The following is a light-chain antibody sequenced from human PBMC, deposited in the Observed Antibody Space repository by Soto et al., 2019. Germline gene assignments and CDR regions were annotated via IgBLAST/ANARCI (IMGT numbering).Light chain of an antibody. J-gene: IGKJ2*01. V-gene: IGKV3-20*01. Sequence: EVVLTQSPVTLSLSPGERATLSCRASQSGSSSYLAWYQQKPGQAPRLLMYGASSRATGIPARFSGSGSGTDFTLTISRVEPEDFGVYYCQQYGSSPYTFGQGTKLEIK. CDR1: QSGSSSY. CDR2: GAS. CDR3: QQYGSSPYT.